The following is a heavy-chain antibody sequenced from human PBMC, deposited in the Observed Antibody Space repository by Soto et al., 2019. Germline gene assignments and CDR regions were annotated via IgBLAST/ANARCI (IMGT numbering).Heavy chain of an antibody. Sequence: QVQLVQSGAEVKKPGASVKVSCKASGYTFTSYDINWVRQATGKGLEWMGWMNPNSGNTGYAQKFQGRVTITRNTSIRTAYMELSSLRSEDTAVYYCARERSAAGTGWFDPWGQGTLVTVSS. CDR2: MNPNSGNT. D-gene: IGHD6-13*01. V-gene: IGHV1-8*01. CDR3: ARERSAAGTGWFDP. CDR1: GYTFTSYD. J-gene: IGHJ5*02.